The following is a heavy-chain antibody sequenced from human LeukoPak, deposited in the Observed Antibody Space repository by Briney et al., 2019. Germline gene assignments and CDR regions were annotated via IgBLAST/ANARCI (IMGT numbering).Heavy chain of an antibody. CDR2: INHSGST. V-gene: IGHV4-34*01. CDR3: ARGPTGSGSYYSDHVDY. J-gene: IGHJ4*02. CDR1: GGSFSGYY. D-gene: IGHD3-10*01. Sequence: SETLSLTCAVYGGSFSGYYCSWIRQPPGKGLEWIGEINHSGSTNYNPSLKSRVTISVDTSKNQFSLKLSSVTAADTAVYYCARGPTGSGSYYSDHVDYWGQGTLVTVSS.